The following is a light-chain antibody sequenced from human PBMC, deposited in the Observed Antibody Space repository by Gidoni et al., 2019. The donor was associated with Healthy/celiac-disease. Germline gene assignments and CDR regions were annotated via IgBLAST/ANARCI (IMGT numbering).Light chain of an antibody. J-gene: IGKJ2*01. CDR1: QGISSY. CDR2: AAS. CDR3: QQYYSYPPKYT. V-gene: IGKV1-8*01. Sequence: AIRMTQSPSSFSASTGDRVTITCRASQGISSYLAWYQQKPGKAPKLLIYAASTLQSGLPSRFSGSGSGTDFTLTISCLQSEDFATYYCQQYYSYPPKYTFGQGTKLEIK.